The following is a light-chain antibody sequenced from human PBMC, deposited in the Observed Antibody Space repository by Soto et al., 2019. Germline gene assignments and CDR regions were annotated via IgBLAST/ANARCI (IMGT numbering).Light chain of an antibody. V-gene: IGLV2-14*01. Sequence: QSALTQPASVSGSPGQSITISCTGTSSDVGGYNYVSWYQQHPGKAPKLMIYGVSNRPSGVSNRFSGSKSGNTASLTISGLHAEDEADYYSSSYTSSSTPLYIFGTGTKLTVL. CDR3: SSYTSSSTPLYI. J-gene: IGLJ1*01. CDR2: GVS. CDR1: SSDVGGYNY.